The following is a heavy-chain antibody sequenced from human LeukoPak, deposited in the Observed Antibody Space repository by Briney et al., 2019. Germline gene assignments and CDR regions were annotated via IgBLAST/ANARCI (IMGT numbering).Heavy chain of an antibody. J-gene: IGHJ4*02. CDR1: GFTFSHYG. Sequence: GGSLRLSCAASGFTFSHYGMHWVRQPPGKGLEWVAVISYAGSNEYYADSVKGRFTISRDNSKNTLYLQMSSLRPEDTAVYYCATPGRDYYGSGSYYNLDYWGQGTLVAVSS. CDR3: ATPGRDYYGSGSYYNLDY. CDR2: ISYAGSNE. V-gene: IGHV3-30*03. D-gene: IGHD3-10*01.